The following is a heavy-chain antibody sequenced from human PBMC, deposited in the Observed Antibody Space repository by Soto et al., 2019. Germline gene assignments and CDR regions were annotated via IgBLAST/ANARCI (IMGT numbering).Heavy chain of an antibody. D-gene: IGHD2-21*02. J-gene: IGHJ6*02. CDR3: IQSRCGGDCLQSYASYYYYGMDV. CDR1: AFSLSTGGVG. Sequence: SGPTLVNPTQTLTLTCTFSAFSLSTGGVGVGWIRQPLGKALEWLALIYWDDDKRYSPSLRSRLTITKDTSKNQVVLTMTNMDPVDTATYYCIQSRCGGDCLQSYASYYYYGMDVWGQGTTVTVSS. V-gene: IGHV2-5*02. CDR2: IYWDDDK.